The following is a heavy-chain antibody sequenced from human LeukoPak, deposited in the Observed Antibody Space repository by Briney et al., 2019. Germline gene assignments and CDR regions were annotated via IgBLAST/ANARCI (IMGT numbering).Heavy chain of an antibody. Sequence: GGSLRLSCAASGFTFSSYAMSWVRQAPGKGLEWVSAISGSGGSTYYADSVKGRFTISRDNAKNSLYLQMNSLRAEDTAVYYCARESISGSYDYWGQGTLVTVSS. J-gene: IGHJ4*02. CDR1: GFTFSSYA. V-gene: IGHV3-23*01. D-gene: IGHD1-26*01. CDR2: ISGSGGST. CDR3: ARESISGSYDY.